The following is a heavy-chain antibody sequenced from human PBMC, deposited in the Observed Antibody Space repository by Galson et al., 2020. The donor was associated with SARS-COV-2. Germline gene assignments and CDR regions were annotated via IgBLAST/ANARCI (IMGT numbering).Heavy chain of an antibody. CDR3: ARIHYYGSGSYGYYYGMDV. V-gene: IGHV2-70*01. CDR2: IDWDDDK. D-gene: IGHD3-10*01. J-gene: IGHJ6*02. CDR1: GFSLSTSGMC. Sequence: SGPTLVKPTQTLTLTCTFSGFSLSTSGMCVSWIRQPPGKALEWLALIDWDDDKYYSTSLKTRLTISKDTSKNQVVLTMTNMDPVDTATYYCARIHYYGSGSYGYYYGMDVWGQGTAVTVSS.